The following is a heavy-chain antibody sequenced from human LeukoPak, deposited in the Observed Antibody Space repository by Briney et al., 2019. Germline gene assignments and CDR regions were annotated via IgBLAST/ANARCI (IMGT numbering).Heavy chain of an antibody. J-gene: IGHJ6*02. V-gene: IGHV3-53*01. CDR1: GFTVSSNY. CDR2: IYSGGST. D-gene: IGHD5-18*01. Sequence: GGSLRLSCAASGFTVSSNYMSWVRQAPGKGLEWVSVIYSGGSTYYADSVKGRFTISRDNSKNTLYLQMNSLRAEDTAVYYCARDLPRGYSYGLPYYYGMDVWGQGTTVTVSS. CDR3: ARDLPRGYSYGLPYYYGMDV.